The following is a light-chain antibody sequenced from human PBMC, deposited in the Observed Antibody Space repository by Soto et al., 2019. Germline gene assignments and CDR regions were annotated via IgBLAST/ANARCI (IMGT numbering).Light chain of an antibody. J-gene: IGLJ2*01. CDR3: GTWDSSLSAQ. CDR1: SSNIGNNY. V-gene: IGLV1-51*01. Sequence: QSALTQPPSVSAAPGQKVTISCSGSSSNIGNNYVSWYQQLPGTAPKLLIYDNNKRPSGIPDRFSGSKSGTSATLGITGLQTGDEADYYCGTWDSSLSAQFGGGTKLTVL. CDR2: DNN.